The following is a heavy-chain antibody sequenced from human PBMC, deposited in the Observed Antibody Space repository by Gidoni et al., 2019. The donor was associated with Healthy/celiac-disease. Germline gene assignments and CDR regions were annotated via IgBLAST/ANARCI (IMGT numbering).Heavy chain of an antibody. V-gene: IGHV3-30*18. Sequence: QVQLVESGGGVVQPGRSLRLSCAASGFTFSSYGMHWVRQAPGKGLEWVAVISYDGSNKYYADSVKGRFTISRDNSKNTLYLQMNSLRAEDTAVYYCAKGRIAGLDYGDKPDYYYYGMDVWGQGTTVTVSS. J-gene: IGHJ6*02. CDR2: ISYDGSNK. CDR3: AKGRIAGLDYGDKPDYYYYGMDV. D-gene: IGHD4-17*01. CDR1: GFTFSSYG.